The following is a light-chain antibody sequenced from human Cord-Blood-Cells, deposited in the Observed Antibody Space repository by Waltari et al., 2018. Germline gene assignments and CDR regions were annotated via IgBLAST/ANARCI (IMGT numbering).Light chain of an antibody. CDR3: QQRSNWSFT. CDR2: DAS. Sequence: EMLLTQSPATLSLSPGERATLSCRASQSVSTYLAWYQQKPGQAPRLLIYDASNRATGIPARFSGSGSGTDFTLTISSLEPEDFAVYYCQQRSNWSFTFGPGTKVDIK. CDR1: QSVSTY. J-gene: IGKJ3*01. V-gene: IGKV3-11*01.